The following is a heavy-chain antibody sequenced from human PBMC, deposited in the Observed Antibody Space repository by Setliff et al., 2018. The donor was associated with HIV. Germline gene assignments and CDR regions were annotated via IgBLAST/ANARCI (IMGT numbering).Heavy chain of an antibody. CDR2: ISQSGST. V-gene: IGHV4-4*02. CDR1: GGSISTGDW. CDR3: ARNYYDDTYYRPGVYYVFYMDV. J-gene: IGHJ6*03. Sequence: SETLSLTCAVSGGSISTGDWWTWVRQPPGKGLEWIGEISQSGSTNYNPSLKSRVTMSVDRSKNHFSLKLKSVTAADTALYYCARNYYDDTYYRPGVYYVFYMDVWGKGATVTV. D-gene: IGHD3-22*01.